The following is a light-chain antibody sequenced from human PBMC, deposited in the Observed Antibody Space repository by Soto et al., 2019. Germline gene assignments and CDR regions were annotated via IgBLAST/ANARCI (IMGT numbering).Light chain of an antibody. V-gene: IGKV1-5*03. CDR1: QNIDSA. CDR2: KAS. CDR3: IQYSTSFFT. Sequence: DIQMTQSPATLSASVGDRVTITCRASQNIDSALAWYQKKPGTAPKPLIYKASTLASGVPSRFSGSGSGTQFTLTISSLQPDDVASYYSIQYSTSFFTFGPGTSVDLK. J-gene: IGKJ3*01.